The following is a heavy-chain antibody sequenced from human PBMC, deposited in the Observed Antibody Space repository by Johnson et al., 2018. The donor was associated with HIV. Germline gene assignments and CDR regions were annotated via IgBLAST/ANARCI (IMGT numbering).Heavy chain of an antibody. J-gene: IGHJ3*02. CDR3: ANLPVGATGTDAFDI. CDR1: GFTFSSYA. Sequence: VQLVESGGGVVQPGRSLRLSCAASGFTFSSYAMHWVRQAPGKGLEWVSGISWNSGSIGYAASVTGRFTISRDNAKNTLFMQMNSLRAEDTAVYYCANLPVGATGTDAFDIWGQGTMVTVSS. V-gene: IGHV3-9*01. CDR2: ISWNSGSI. D-gene: IGHD1-26*01.